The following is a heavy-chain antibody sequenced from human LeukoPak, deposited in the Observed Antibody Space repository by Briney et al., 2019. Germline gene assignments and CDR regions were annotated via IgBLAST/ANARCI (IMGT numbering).Heavy chain of an antibody. D-gene: IGHD3-3*01. J-gene: IGHJ4*02. CDR2: ISGSGGST. Sequence: GGSLRLSCAASGFTVSSNYMSWVRQAPGKGLEWVSAISGSGGSTYYADSVKGRFTISRDNSKNTLYLQMNSLRAEDTAVYYCAKDQAQESITIFGVVINRNYFDYWGQGTLVTVSS. V-gene: IGHV3-23*01. CDR3: AKDQAQESITIFGVVINRNYFDY. CDR1: GFTVSSNY.